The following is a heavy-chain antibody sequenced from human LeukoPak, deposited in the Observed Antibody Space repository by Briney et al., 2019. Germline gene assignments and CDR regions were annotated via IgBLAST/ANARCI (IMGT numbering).Heavy chain of an antibody. CDR3: AADLNYYDSSGSGDY. Sequence: SVKVSCKASGFTFTSSAMQWVRQARGQRLEWIGWIVVGSGNTNYAQKFQERVTITRDMSTSTAYMELTSLRSEDTAVYYCAADLNYYDSSGSGDYWGQGTLVTVSS. D-gene: IGHD3-22*01. V-gene: IGHV1-58*02. CDR1: GFTFTSSA. CDR2: IVVGSGNT. J-gene: IGHJ4*02.